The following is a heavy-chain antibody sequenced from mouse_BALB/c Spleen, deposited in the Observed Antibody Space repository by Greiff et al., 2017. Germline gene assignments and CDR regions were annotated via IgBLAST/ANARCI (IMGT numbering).Heavy chain of an antibody. Sequence: EVQLQESGGGLVKPGGSLKLSCAASGFAFSSYDMSWVRQTPEKRLEWVAYISSGGGSTYYPDTVKGRFTISRDNAKNTLYLQMSSLKSEDTAMYYCARRSTMITTRAMDYWGQGTSVTVSS. CDR3: ARRSTMITTRAMDY. D-gene: IGHD2-4*01. CDR2: ISSGGGST. V-gene: IGHV5-12-1*01. CDR1: GFAFSSYD. J-gene: IGHJ4*01.